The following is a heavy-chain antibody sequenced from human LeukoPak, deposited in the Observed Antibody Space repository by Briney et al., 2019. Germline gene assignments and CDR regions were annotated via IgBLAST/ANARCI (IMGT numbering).Heavy chain of an antibody. CDR3: ARAGELRYFDWLLPYYFDY. D-gene: IGHD3-9*01. V-gene: IGHV4-34*01. CDR1: GGSFSGYY. J-gene: IGHJ4*02. CDR2: INHSGST. Sequence: SETLSLTCAVYGGSFSGYYWSWIHQPPGKGLEWIGEINHSGSTNYNPSLKSRVTISVYTSKNQFSLKLSSVTAADTAVYYCARAGELRYFDWLLPYYFDYWGQGTLVTVSS.